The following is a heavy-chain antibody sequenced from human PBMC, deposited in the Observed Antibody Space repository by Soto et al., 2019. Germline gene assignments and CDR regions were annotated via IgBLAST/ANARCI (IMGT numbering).Heavy chain of an antibody. CDR1: GGSISSSNYY. J-gene: IGHJ6*02. D-gene: IGHD7-27*01. CDR3: ARDRGDRNDYYYGVDV. CDR2: IYYSGST. Sequence: SETLSLTCTVSGGSISSSNYYWGWIRQPPGKGLEWIGSIYYSGSTYYNPSLKSRVTISVDTSRNQFSLKLSSVTAADTAVYYCARDRGDRNDYYYGVDVWGQGTTVT. V-gene: IGHV4-39*02.